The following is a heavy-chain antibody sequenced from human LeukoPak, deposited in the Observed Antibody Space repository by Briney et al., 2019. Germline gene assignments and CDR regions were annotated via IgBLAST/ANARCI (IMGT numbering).Heavy chain of an antibody. CDR1: GYTFTNHF. CDR3: ARGQNKCLGH. V-gene: IGHV1-46*01. J-gene: IGHJ4*02. Sequence: ASVKVSCEASGYTFTNHFMHWVRQAPRQGLEWMGVINPSGGGTTYAQRFQGRVTMTRDTSTSTVHMELSSLRSEDTAVYYCARGQNKCLGHWGQGTLVTVSS. D-gene: IGHD2/OR15-2a*01. CDR2: INPSGGGT.